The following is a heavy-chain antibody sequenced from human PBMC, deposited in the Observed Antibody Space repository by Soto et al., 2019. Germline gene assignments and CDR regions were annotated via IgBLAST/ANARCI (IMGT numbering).Heavy chain of an antibody. D-gene: IGHD2-15*01. J-gene: IGHJ5*02. V-gene: IGHV4-59*05. CDR1: GGSISNYY. CDR3: ARHGLGGPTNNWFDP. CDR2: IYYSGST. Sequence: PSETLSLTCTVSGGSISNYYWSWIRQPPGKGLEWIGSIYYSGSTYYNPSLKSRVTISVDTSKNQFSLKLSSVTAADTAVYYCARHGLGGPTNNWFDPWGQGTLVTVSS.